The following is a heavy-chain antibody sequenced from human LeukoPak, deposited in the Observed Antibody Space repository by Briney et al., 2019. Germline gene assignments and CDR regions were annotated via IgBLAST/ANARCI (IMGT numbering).Heavy chain of an antibody. CDR1: GYTFTGYY. J-gene: IGHJ6*02. D-gene: IGHD2-2*01. Sequence: ASVKVSCKASGYTFTGYYMHWVRQAPGQGLEWMGWINPNSGGTNYAQKFQGRVTMTRDTSISTAYMELSRLRSEDTAVYYCARGDDCSSTSCYLASPYYYGMDVWGQGTTVTVSS. V-gene: IGHV1-2*02. CDR2: INPNSGGT. CDR3: ARGDDCSSTSCYLASPYYYGMDV.